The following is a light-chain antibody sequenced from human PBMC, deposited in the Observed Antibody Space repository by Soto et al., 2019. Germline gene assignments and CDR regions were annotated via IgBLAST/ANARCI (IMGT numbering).Light chain of an antibody. CDR3: ISYTGSSTSYV. J-gene: IGLJ1*01. V-gene: IGLV2-14*01. CDR1: RSDIGSYNY. CDR2: GVS. Sequence: QSVLTQPASVSGSPGQSITISCSGTRSDIGSYNYVDWYQQFPGKTPKILIYGVSNRPSGVSSRFSGSKSGNTASLTISGLQAEDEGDYYCISYTGSSTSYVFGSGTKVTVL.